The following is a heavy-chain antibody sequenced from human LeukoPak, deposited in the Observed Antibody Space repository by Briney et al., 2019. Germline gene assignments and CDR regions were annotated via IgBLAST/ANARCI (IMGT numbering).Heavy chain of an antibody. Sequence: GGSLRLSCTASGFTFGDYAMSWVRQAPGKGLEWVGFIRSKAYGGTTEYAASVKGRFTISRDDSKSIAYLQMNSLKTEDTAVYYCIREYGIDWGQGTLVTVSS. CDR3: IREYGID. D-gene: IGHD2-21*01. CDR1: GFTFGDYA. CDR2: IRSKAYGGTT. V-gene: IGHV3-49*04. J-gene: IGHJ4*02.